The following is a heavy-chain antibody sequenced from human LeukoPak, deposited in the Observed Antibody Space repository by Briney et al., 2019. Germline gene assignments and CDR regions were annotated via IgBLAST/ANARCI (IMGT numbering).Heavy chain of an antibody. V-gene: IGHV3-30*04. CDR3: AMRNLGYCSSTSCYFPFDY. J-gene: IGHJ4*02. Sequence: GGSLRLSCAASGFTFSSYAMHWVRQAPGKGLEWGAVISYDGSNKYYADSVKGRFTISRDNSKNTLYLQMNSLRAEDTAVYYCAMRNLGYCSSTSCYFPFDYWGQGTLVTVSS. CDR2: ISYDGSNK. D-gene: IGHD2-2*01. CDR1: GFTFSSYA.